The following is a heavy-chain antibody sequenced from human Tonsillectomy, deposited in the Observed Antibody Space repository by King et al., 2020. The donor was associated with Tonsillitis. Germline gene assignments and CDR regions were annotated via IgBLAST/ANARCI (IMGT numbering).Heavy chain of an antibody. J-gene: IGHJ4*02. CDR3: ARDHGYSSFDY. Sequence: VQLVESGAEVKKPGASVKGSCKASGYTFTSYGIILVRQAPGQGLSVMGWISSYNGNTNYAQKLQGIVTMTTDTSTSTAYMELRSLRSDDTAVYYCARDHGYSSFDYWGQGTLVTVSS. V-gene: IGHV1-18*01. CDR2: ISSYNGNT. D-gene: IGHD6-13*01. CDR1: GYTFTSYG.